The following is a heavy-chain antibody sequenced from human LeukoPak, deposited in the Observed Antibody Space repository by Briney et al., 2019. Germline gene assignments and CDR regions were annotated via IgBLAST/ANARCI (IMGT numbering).Heavy chain of an antibody. J-gene: IGHJ4*02. CDR3: ARGWRTTVTTAGY. V-gene: IGHV1-69*04. CDR1: GGTFSSYA. CDR2: IIPILGIA. D-gene: IGHD4-17*01. Sequence: SVKVSCKASGGTFSSYAISWVRQAPGQGLEWMGRIIPILGIANYAQKFQGRVTITADKSTSTAYMELSSLRSEDTAVYYCARGWRTTVTTAGYWGQGTLVTVSS.